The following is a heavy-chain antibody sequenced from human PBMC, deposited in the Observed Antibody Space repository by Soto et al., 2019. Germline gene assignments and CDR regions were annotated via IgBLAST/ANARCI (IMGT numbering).Heavy chain of an antibody. V-gene: IGHV1-8*02. Sequence: GASVKVSCKASGGTFSSYAISWVRQAPGQGLEWMGGMNPNSGNTGYAQKFQGRVTMTRNTSISTAYMELSSLRSEDTAVYYCARDNDCLDYWGQGTLVTVSS. D-gene: IGHD1-1*01. CDR3: ARDNDCLDY. J-gene: IGHJ4*02. CDR1: GGTFSSYA. CDR2: MNPNSGNT.